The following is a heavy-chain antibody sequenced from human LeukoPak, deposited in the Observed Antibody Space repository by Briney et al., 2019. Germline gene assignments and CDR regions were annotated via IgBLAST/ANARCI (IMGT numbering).Heavy chain of an antibody. CDR3: ARHLWAAGARGDV. V-gene: IGHV5-51*01. J-gene: IGHJ6*02. CDR1: EYNFTRYW. Sequence: GESLKISCKAYEYNFTRYWIGWVRQMPGKGLEWMGIIYPGDSDIRYSPSFQGQVTISADKSISTAYLQWSSLKASDSAIYYCARHLWAAGARGDVWGQGTTVTVSS. D-gene: IGHD2-21*01. CDR2: IYPGDSDI.